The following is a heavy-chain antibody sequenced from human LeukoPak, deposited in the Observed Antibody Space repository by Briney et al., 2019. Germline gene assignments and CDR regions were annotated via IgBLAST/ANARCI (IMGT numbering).Heavy chain of an antibody. CDR2: IRSKAYGGTT. V-gene: IGHV3-49*04. D-gene: IGHD3-9*01. J-gene: IGHJ4*02. CDR1: GFTFGDYA. CDR3: TRDGVTGILTGYYNV. Sequence: PGGSLRLSCTASGFTFGDYAMSWVRQAPGKGLEWVGFIRSKAYGGTTEYAASVKGRFTISRDDSKSIAYLQMNSLKTEDTAVYYCTRDGVTGILTGYYNVWGQGTLVTVSS.